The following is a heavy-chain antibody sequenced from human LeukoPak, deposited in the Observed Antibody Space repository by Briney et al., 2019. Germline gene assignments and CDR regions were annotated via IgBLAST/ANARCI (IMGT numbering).Heavy chain of an antibody. D-gene: IGHD5-24*01. J-gene: IGHJ3*02. CDR1: GGSISSYY. V-gene: IGHV4-59*01. Sequence: SQTLSLTCTVPGGSISSYYWSWIRQPPGKGLEWIGYIYYSGSTNYNPSLKSRVTISVDTSKNQFSLKLSSVTAADTAVYYCARDSGTDDYKRAFDIWGQGTMVTVSS. CDR2: IYYSGST. CDR3: ARDSGTDDYKRAFDI.